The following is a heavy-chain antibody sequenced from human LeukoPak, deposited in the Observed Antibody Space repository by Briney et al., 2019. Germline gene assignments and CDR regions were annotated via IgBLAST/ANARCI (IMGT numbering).Heavy chain of an antibody. Sequence: SETLSLTCTVSGGSISSSSFFWGWIRQPPGKGLEWIGSIYYSGSTYYNPSLKSRVTISVDTSKNQFSLKLSSVTAADTAVYYCAREVPPRYSYGWDYWGQGTLVTVSS. V-gene: IGHV4-39*07. CDR1: GGSISSSSFF. CDR2: IYYSGST. D-gene: IGHD5-18*01. CDR3: AREVPPRYSYGWDY. J-gene: IGHJ4*02.